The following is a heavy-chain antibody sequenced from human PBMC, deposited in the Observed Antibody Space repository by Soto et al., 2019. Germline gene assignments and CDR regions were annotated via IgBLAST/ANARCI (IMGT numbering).Heavy chain of an antibody. J-gene: IGHJ4*02. CDR1: GYTFSSYA. D-gene: IGHD7-27*01. Sequence: QVHLVQSGAEVRKPGASVKVSCKASGYTFSSYAMHWVRQAPGQRLEWMGWINAGYGNTKSSQKFQDRVTISWDTSAITAYMELTSLRSEDTAGDYCARDTGDGTFDFWGQGTLVTVSS. CDR2: INAGYGNT. CDR3: ARDTGDGTFDF. V-gene: IGHV1-3*01.